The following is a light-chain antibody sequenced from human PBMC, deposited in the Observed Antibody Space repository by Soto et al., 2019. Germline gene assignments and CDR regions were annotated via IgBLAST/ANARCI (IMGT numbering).Light chain of an antibody. V-gene: IGKV3-11*01. CDR2: DAS. CDR1: QSVSSY. Sequence: EIVLTHSPATLSLSPCEGATLSPRASQSVSSYLLWYQQKPGQTPRLLIYDASNRATGIPARFSGSGSETDFTLTISSLEPEDFAVYYCQHRMNWPLTFGQGTRLEIK. CDR3: QHRMNWPLT. J-gene: IGKJ5*01.